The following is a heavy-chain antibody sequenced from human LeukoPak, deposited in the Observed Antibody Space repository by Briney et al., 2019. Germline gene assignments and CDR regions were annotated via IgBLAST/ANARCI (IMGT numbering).Heavy chain of an antibody. J-gene: IGHJ4*02. Sequence: GGSLRLSCAASGFTFSSYAMHWVRQAPGKGLEWVAVISYDGSNKYYADSVKGRFTISRDNSKNTLYLQMNSLRAEDMAVYYCASTFYGDSTPLCDYWGQGTLVTVSS. CDR2: ISYDGSNK. CDR3: ASTFYGDSTPLCDY. D-gene: IGHD4-17*01. V-gene: IGHV3-30-3*01. CDR1: GFTFSSYA.